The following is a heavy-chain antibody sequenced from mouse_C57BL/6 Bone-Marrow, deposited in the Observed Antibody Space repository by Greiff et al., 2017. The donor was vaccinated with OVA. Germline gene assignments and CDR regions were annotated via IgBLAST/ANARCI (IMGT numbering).Heavy chain of an antibody. Sequence: QVQLQQPGAELVRPGSSVKLSCKASGYTFTSYWMHWVKQRPMQGLEWIGNIDPSDSETHYNQKFKDKATLTVDKSSSTAYMQLSSLTSEDSAVYYCASSFIYYDYGFAYWGQGTLVTVSA. V-gene: IGHV1-52*01. CDR2: IDPSDSET. CDR3: ASSFIYYDYGFAY. D-gene: IGHD2-4*01. CDR1: GYTFTSYW. J-gene: IGHJ3*01.